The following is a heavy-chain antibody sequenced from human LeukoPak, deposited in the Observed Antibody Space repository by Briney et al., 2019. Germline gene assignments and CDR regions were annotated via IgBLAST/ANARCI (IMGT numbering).Heavy chain of an antibody. J-gene: IGHJ4*02. D-gene: IGHD3-22*01. CDR1: GFTFSDYG. V-gene: IGHV3-21*01. Sequence: PGGSLSLSCAASGFTFSDYGKNCLRHAPGKGLEWVSAISSRSTYIYYADSLKGRLTITRDNAKNSLYLQMDSLRAEDTAVYYCARDTNIGSGGYFLDYWGQGALVTVSS. CDR3: ARDTNIGSGGYFLDY. CDR2: ISSRSTYI.